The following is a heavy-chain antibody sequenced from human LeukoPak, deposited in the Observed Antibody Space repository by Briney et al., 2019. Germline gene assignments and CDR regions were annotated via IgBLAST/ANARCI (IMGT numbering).Heavy chain of an antibody. J-gene: IGHJ4*02. CDR1: GYTFTYYG. D-gene: IGHD1-26*01. CDR3: ARDPYSGSYHLDY. V-gene: IGHV1-2*04. Sequence: ASVKVSCKASGYTFTYYGVTWVRQAPGQGLEWMGWINPNSGGTNYAQKFQGWVSMTRDTSISTAYMELSRLRSDDTAVYYCARDPYSGSYHLDYWGQGTLVTVSS. CDR2: INPNSGGT.